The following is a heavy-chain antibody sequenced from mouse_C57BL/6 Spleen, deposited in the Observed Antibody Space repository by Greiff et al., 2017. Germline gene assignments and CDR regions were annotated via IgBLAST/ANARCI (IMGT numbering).Heavy chain of an antibody. V-gene: IGHV5-4*01. Sequence: EVQLKESGGGLVKPGGSLKLSCAASGFTFSSYAMSWVRQTPEKRLEWVATISDGGSYTYYPDNVKGRFTISRDNAKNNLYLQMSHLKSEDTAMYYCARDQGYYDYFDYWGQGTTLTVSS. D-gene: IGHD2-4*01. CDR1: GFTFSSYA. CDR3: ARDQGYYDYFDY. J-gene: IGHJ2*01. CDR2: ISDGGSYT.